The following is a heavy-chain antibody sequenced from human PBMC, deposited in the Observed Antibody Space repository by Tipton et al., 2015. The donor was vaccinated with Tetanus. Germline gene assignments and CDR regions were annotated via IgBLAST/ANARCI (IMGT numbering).Heavy chain of an antibody. D-gene: IGHD3-22*01. CDR1: GDSVSSNSAA. J-gene: IGHJ3*02. V-gene: IGHV6-1*01. Sequence: LVKPTQTLSLTCAISGDSVSSNSAAWNWIRQSPSRGLEWLGRTYYRSKWYNDYAVSVKSRITINPDTSKNQFSLQLNSVTPEDTAVYYCARDKVGSSGYAIPARITHAFDIWGQGTMVTVSS. CDR3: ARDKVGSSGYAIPARITHAFDI. CDR2: TYYRSKWYN.